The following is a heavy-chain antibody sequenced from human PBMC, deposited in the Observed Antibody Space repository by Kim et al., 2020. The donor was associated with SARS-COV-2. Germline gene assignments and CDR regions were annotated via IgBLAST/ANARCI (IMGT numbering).Heavy chain of an antibody. V-gene: IGHV4-59*13. D-gene: IGHD3-22*01. Sequence: SETLSLTCTVSGGSISSYYWSWIRQPPGKGLEWIGYIYYSGSTNYNPSLKSRVTISVDTSKNQFSLKLSSVTAADTAVYYCAREVPPGTYYYDSSGVSWGQGTMVTVSS. J-gene: IGHJ4*02. CDR3: AREVPPGTYYYDSSGVS. CDR1: GGSISSYY. CDR2: IYYSGST.